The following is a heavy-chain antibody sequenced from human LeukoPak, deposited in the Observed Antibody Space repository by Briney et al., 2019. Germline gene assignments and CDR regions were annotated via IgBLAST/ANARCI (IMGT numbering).Heavy chain of an antibody. CDR2: INPGDSDT. V-gene: IGHV5-51*01. Sequence: GESLKISCQGSGYSFPNYWIGWVRQMPGKGLEWVGLINPGDSDTRYSPSFQGQVTISADKSIRTAYLQWSGLKASDTAMYYCARTTYANSPYRFDFWGQGTLVTVSS. J-gene: IGHJ4*02. CDR1: GYSFPNYW. CDR3: ARTTYANSPYRFDF. D-gene: IGHD2-2*01.